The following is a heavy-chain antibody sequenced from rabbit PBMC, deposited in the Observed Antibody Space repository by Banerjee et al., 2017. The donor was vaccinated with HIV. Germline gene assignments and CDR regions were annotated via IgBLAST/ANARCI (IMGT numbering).Heavy chain of an antibody. Sequence: QSLEESGGDLVKPGASLTLTCTASGFSFSRSYFMCWVRQAPGKGLEWIGNFVAGKSRTYYASWVNGRFTISSDNAQNTLYLQLNSLTAADTATYLCARGGGHAGDGYGLWGPGTLVTVS. CDR3: ARGGGHAGDGYGL. CDR2: FVAGKSRT. J-gene: IGHJ4*01. D-gene: IGHD6-1*01. V-gene: IGHV1S40*01. CDR1: GFSFSRSYF.